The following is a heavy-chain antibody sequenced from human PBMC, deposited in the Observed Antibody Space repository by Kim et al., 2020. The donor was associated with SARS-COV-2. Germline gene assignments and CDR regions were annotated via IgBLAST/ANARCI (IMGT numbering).Heavy chain of an antibody. D-gene: IGHD3-10*01. Sequence: SETLSLTCTVSGGSISSTFSFWGWFRQPPGKGWEWIGPTYISGSPDYHPSLKNRVTLSLDTSKNDFSLRLTPVTAADTAVYYCARLTVYGSTTTDSWGQGTLVTVSS. V-gene: IGHV4-39*01. J-gene: IGHJ4*02. CDR1: GGSISSTFSF. CDR3: ARLTVYGSTTTDS. CDR2: TYISGSP.